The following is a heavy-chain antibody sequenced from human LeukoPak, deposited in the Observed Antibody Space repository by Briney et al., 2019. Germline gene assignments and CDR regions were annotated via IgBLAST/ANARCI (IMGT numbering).Heavy chain of an antibody. CDR1: GGIFSSYA. CDR3: AGSYGDYVEINWYFDL. D-gene: IGHD4-17*01. CDR2: IIPILGIA. J-gene: IGHJ2*01. V-gene: IGHV1-69*04. Sequence: SVKVSCKASGGIFSSYAISWVRQAPGQGLEWMGRIIPILGIANYAQKFQCRVTITADKSTSTAYMDLSSLRSEDTAVYYCAGSYGDYVEINWYFDLWGRGTLVTVSS.